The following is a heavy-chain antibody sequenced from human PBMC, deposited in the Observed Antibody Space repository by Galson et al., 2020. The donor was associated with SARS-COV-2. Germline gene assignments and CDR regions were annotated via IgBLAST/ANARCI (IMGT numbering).Heavy chain of an antibody. Sequence: NSGGSLRLSCAASGFIFSDYYMTWIRQAPGRGLEWIAYISGSDGAMSYADSVKGRFTISRDNAKNSLYLQMNSLTAQDTAVYYCARSKRGEDYWGQGTLVTVSS. J-gene: IGHJ4*02. CDR2: ISGSDGAM. V-gene: IGHV3-11*01. D-gene: IGHD3-16*01. CDR1: GFIFSDYY. CDR3: ARSKRGEDY.